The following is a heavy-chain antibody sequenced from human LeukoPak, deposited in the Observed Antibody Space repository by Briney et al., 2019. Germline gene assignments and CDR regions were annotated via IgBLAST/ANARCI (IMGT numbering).Heavy chain of an antibody. J-gene: IGHJ4*02. CDR2: ISWNSGSI. Sequence: GRSLRLSCAASGFTFDDYAMHWVRQAPGKGLEWVSGISWNSGSIGYADSVKGRFTISRDNAKNSLYLQMNSLRAEDTAVYYCARGETYYDILTGPQYYFDYWGQGTLVTVSS. D-gene: IGHD3-9*01. CDR3: ARGETYYDILTGPQYYFDY. V-gene: IGHV3-9*01. CDR1: GFTFDDYA.